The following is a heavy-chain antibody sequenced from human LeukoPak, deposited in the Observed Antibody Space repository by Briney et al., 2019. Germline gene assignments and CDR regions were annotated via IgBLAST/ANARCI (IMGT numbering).Heavy chain of an antibody. J-gene: IGHJ4*02. Sequence: GRSLRLSCAASGFNVTTNYMSWVRQAPGNGLEWVSVIYSGGTTYYANSVKARFTISRDISKNTLSLQMNSLRAEDTAVYYCARGRRDGYNLGYWGQGTLVAVSS. CDR3: ARGRRDGYNLGY. D-gene: IGHD5-24*01. V-gene: IGHV3-53*01. CDR2: IYSGGTT. CDR1: GFNVTTNY.